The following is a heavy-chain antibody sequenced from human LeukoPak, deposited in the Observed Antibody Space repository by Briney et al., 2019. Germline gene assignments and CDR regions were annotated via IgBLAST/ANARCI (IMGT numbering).Heavy chain of an antibody. Sequence: SETLSLTCTVSGGSISGHYWGWIRQPPGKGLEWIGHIHYSGRTDYKPSLKSRLTLSVDTSRSRFSLKLRSVSAADTAVYYCVRENYFDKWGQGTLVTVSS. CDR3: VRENYFDK. CDR1: GGSISGHY. J-gene: IGHJ4*02. CDR2: IHYSGRT. V-gene: IGHV4-59*11.